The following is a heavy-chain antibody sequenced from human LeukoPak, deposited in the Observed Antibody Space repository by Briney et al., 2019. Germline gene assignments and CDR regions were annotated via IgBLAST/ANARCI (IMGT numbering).Heavy chain of an antibody. CDR3: ARVGGDGLVLRSNWFDP. D-gene: IGHD2-21*02. CDR2: ITRGSDYI. Sequence: GESLRLSCAATGFTFSTYSMNWVRQAPGKGLEGVASITRGSDYIYYADSVNGRFTISRDNAKNALYLQMNTLRAEDTAVYYCARVGGDGLVLRSNWFDPWGQGTLVTVSS. J-gene: IGHJ5*02. CDR1: GFTFSTYS. V-gene: IGHV3-21*01.